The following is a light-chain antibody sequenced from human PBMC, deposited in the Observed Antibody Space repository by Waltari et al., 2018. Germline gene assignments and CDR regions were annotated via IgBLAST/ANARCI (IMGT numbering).Light chain of an antibody. CDR2: ATF. CDR1: QSISSF. Sequence: DIQMTQSPSSLSASVGDRVTITCRASQSISSFLHWYQQKPGKAPDLLIYATFTLQSGVPSRFSGSGSGTDFTLTISSLQPEDFATYYCQQSYSTPYTFGQGTNLEIK. CDR3: QQSYSTPYT. J-gene: IGKJ2*01. V-gene: IGKV1-39*01.